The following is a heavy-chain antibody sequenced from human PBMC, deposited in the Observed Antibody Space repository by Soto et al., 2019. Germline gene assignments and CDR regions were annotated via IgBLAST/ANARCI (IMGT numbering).Heavy chain of an antibody. CDR2: INPSGGST. D-gene: IGHD6-13*01. Sequence: ASVKVSCKASGYTFTSYYMHWVRQATGQGLEWMGIINPSGGSTSYAQKFQGRVTMTRDTSTSTVYMELSSLRSEDTAVYYCATLAAAGTRYNWFDPWGQGTLVTVSS. V-gene: IGHV1-46*01. CDR1: GYTFTSYY. J-gene: IGHJ5*02. CDR3: ATLAAAGTRYNWFDP.